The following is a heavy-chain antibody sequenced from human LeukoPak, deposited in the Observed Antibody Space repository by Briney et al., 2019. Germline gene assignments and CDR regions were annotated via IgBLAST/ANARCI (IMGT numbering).Heavy chain of an antibody. CDR3: ARDKTGDYGDLNWFDP. CDR1: GGSISSYY. D-gene: IGHD4-17*01. Sequence: SETLSHTCTVSGGSISSYYWSWMRQPAGKGLEWIGRIYSSGSTKYNPSLKSRVTMSVDTSKNQFSLKLSSVTAADTAVYYCARDKTGDYGDLNWFDPWGQGTLVTVSS. J-gene: IGHJ5*02. V-gene: IGHV4-4*07. CDR2: IYSSGST.